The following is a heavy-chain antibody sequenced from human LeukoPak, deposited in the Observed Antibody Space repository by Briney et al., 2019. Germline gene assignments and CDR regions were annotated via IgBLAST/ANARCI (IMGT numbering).Heavy chain of an antibody. CDR2: IKQDGSEK. Sequence: GGSLRLSCAASGFTFSSYWMSWVHQAPGKGLEWVANIKQDGSEKYYVDSVKGRFTISRDNAKNSLYLQMNSLRAEDTAVYYCAKDYCSGGSCYLRNSYVLDYWGQGTPVTVSS. CDR1: GFTFSSYW. CDR3: AKDYCSGGSCYLRNSYVLDY. J-gene: IGHJ4*02. V-gene: IGHV3-7*01. D-gene: IGHD2-15*01.